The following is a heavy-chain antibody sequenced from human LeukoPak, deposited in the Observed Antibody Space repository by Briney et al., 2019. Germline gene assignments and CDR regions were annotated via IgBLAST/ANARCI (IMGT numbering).Heavy chain of an antibody. Sequence: ASVKVSCKASGYTFTSYGISWVRQAPGQGLEWMGWISAYNGNTNYAQKLQGRVTMTRDTSTSTVYMELSSLRSEDTAVYYCARDRTLVPTDAFDIWGQGTMVTVSS. CDR2: ISAYNGNT. D-gene: IGHD2-2*01. V-gene: IGHV1-18*01. CDR3: ARDRTLVPTDAFDI. J-gene: IGHJ3*02. CDR1: GYTFTSYG.